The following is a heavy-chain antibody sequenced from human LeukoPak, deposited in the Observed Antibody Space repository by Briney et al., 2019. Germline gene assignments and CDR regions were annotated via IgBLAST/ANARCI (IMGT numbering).Heavy chain of an antibody. Sequence: GGSLRLSCAASGFTFSSYPMNWVRQAPGKGLHWVSGISGSGGSTYYADSVKGRFTISRDNSKNTLYLQMTSLRAEDTAIYYCAKANYYGLGSYPNDFDYWGQGTLVTVSS. J-gene: IGHJ4*02. CDR2: ISGSGGST. D-gene: IGHD3-10*01. CDR3: AKANYYGLGSYPNDFDY. CDR1: GFTFSSYP. V-gene: IGHV3-23*01.